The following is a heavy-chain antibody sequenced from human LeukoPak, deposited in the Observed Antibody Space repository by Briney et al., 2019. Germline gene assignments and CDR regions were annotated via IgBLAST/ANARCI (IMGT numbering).Heavy chain of an antibody. D-gene: IGHD1-1*01. CDR1: GFTFSSYA. J-gene: IGHJ5*02. Sequence: GRSLRLSCAASGFTFSSYAMHWVRQAPGKGLEWVAVISYDGSDKYYADSVKGRFTISRDNSKNTLHLQMNSLRAEDTAVYYCARPPYNWNDGWFDPWGQGTLVTVSS. CDR3: ARPPYNWNDGWFDP. CDR2: ISYDGSDK. V-gene: IGHV3-30*04.